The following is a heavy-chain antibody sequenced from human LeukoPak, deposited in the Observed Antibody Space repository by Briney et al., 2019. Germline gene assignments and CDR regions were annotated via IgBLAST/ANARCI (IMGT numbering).Heavy chain of an antibody. CDR3: GRVRPDGSGSYCFDY. Sequence: ASVKVSCKASGYIFSDYYMNWVRQAPGQGLEWMGRINPNTGGTNYAQKFQGRLTMTRDTSISTAYMELSRLRFDDTAMYYCGRVRPDGSGSYCFDYWGQGTLVTVSS. CDR2: INPNTGGT. D-gene: IGHD3-10*01. CDR1: GYIFSDYY. J-gene: IGHJ4*02. V-gene: IGHV1-2*06.